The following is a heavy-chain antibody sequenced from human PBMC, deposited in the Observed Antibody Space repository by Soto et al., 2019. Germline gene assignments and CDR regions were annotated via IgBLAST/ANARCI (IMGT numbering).Heavy chain of an antibody. Sequence: QVQLVESGGGVVQPGRSLRLSCAASGFTFSSYGMHWVRQAPGKGLEWVAVISYDGSNKYYADSVKGRFTISRDNSKNTLYLQMNSLRAEDTAVYYCAKGGGYSYGAYYFDYWGQGTLVTVSS. V-gene: IGHV3-30*18. J-gene: IGHJ4*02. CDR2: ISYDGSNK. D-gene: IGHD5-18*01. CDR1: GFTFSSYG. CDR3: AKGGGYSYGAYYFDY.